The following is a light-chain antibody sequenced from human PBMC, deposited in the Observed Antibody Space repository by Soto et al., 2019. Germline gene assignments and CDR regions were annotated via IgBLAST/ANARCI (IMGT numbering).Light chain of an antibody. Sequence: DIQMTQSPSSLSASVGDRVTITCRASQSISSYLNWHQQKPGKAPKLLIYAASSLQSGGPSRFSGSGSGTDFTLTISSLQPEDVATYYGRQSYSTPWTFGQGTKVEIK. J-gene: IGKJ1*01. CDR3: RQSYSTPWT. V-gene: IGKV1-39*01. CDR2: AAS. CDR1: QSISSY.